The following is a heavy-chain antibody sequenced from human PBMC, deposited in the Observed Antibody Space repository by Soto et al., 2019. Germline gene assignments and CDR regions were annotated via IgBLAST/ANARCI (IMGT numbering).Heavy chain of an antibody. J-gene: IGHJ6*02. CDR1: GFTFSSYS. Sequence: EVQLVESGGGLVKPGGSLRLSCAASGFTFSSYSMNWVRQAPGKGLEWVSSISSSSSYIYYADSVKGRFTISRDNSKNTLYLETHRLTAEDTAVYYCPTDEGIPFFGTPNCGMDVWGQGATVTVSS. CDR3: PTDEGIPFFGTPNCGMDV. V-gene: IGHV3-21*04. CDR2: ISSSSSYI. D-gene: IGHD3-3*01.